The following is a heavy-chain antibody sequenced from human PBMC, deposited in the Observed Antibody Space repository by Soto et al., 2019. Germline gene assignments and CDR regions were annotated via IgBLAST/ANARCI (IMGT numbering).Heavy chain of an antibody. D-gene: IGHD6-19*01. CDR2: ISYDGSNK. CDR1: GFTFSSYG. J-gene: IGHJ4*02. CDR3: AKSGSGILFDY. V-gene: IGHV3-30*18. Sequence: GGSLRLSCASSGFTFSSYGMHWVRQAPGKGLKWVAVISYDGSNKYYADSVKGRFTISRDNSKNTLYLQMNSLRAEDTAVYYCAKSGSGILFDYWGQGTLVTVS.